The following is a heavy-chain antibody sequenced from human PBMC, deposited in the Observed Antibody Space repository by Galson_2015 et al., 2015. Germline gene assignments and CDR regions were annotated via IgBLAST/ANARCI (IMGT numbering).Heavy chain of an antibody. CDR2: ISYDGSDK. Sequence: SLRLSCAASEFTFSTYAMYWVRQAPGKGLEWVALISYDGSDKYYADSVKGRFTISRDNSKNTLYLQITSLRAEDTAVYYCAKDRQQWLLRGYFDYWGQGTLVTVSS. V-gene: IGHV3-30*18. CDR3: AKDRQQWLLRGYFDY. D-gene: IGHD6-19*01. J-gene: IGHJ4*02. CDR1: EFTFSTYA.